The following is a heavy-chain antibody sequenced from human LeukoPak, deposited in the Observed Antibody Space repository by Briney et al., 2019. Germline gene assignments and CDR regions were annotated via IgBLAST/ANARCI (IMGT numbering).Heavy chain of an antibody. CDR1: GGTFSSYA. CDR3: ARGREGSPYYYYYYMDV. Sequence: SVKVSCKASGGTFSSYAISWVRQAPGQGLEWMGGIIPIFGTANYAQKFQGRVTITADESTSTAYMELSSLRSEGTAVYYCARGREGSPYYYYYYMDVWGKGTTVTISS. D-gene: IGHD3-10*01. J-gene: IGHJ6*03. V-gene: IGHV1-69*01. CDR2: IIPIFGTA.